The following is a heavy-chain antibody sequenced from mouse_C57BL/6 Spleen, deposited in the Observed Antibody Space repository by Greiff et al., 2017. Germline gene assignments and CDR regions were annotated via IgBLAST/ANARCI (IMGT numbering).Heavy chain of an antibody. J-gene: IGHJ4*01. V-gene: IGHV1-26*01. CDR2: INPNNGGT. CDR3: ARYYYGSSYAMDY. Sequence: EVQLVESGPELVKPGASVKISCKASGYTFTDYYMNWVKQSHGKSLEWIGDINPNNGGTSYNQKFKGKATLTVDKSSSTAYMELRSLTSEDSAVYYCARYYYGSSYAMDYWGQGTSVTVSS. D-gene: IGHD1-1*01. CDR1: GYTFTDYY.